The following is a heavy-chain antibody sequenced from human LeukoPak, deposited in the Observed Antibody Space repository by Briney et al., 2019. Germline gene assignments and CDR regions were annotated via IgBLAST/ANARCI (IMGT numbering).Heavy chain of an antibody. D-gene: IGHD5-18*01. J-gene: IGHJ4*02. CDR2: IYSGGST. CDR3: ASASGGYSYGDYYFDY. CDR1: GFTVSSNY. Sequence: GGSLRLSYAASGFTVSSNYVSWVRQAPGKGLEWVSVIYSGGSTYYADSVKGRFTISRDNSKNTLYLQMNSLRAEDTAVYYCASASGGYSYGDYYFDYWGQGTLVTVSS. V-gene: IGHV3-53*01.